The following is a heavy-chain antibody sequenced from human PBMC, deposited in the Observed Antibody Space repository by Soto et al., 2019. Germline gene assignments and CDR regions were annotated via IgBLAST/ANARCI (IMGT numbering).Heavy chain of an antibody. CDR2: ISAYNGNT. V-gene: IGHV1-18*01. J-gene: IGHJ6*02. D-gene: IGHD6-13*01. CDR3: ARGSAAAGIRSYGMDV. Sequence: QVQLVQSGAEVKKPGASVKVSCKASGYTFTSYGISWVRQAPGQGLEWMGWISAYNGNTNYAQKLQGRVTMTTDTATSTAYMERRSLRSDDTAVYYCARGSAAAGIRSYGMDVWGQGTTVTVAS. CDR1: GYTFTSYG.